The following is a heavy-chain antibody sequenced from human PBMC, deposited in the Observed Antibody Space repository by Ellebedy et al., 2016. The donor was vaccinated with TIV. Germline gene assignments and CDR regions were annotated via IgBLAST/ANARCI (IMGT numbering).Heavy chain of an antibody. D-gene: IGHD4-11*01. V-gene: IGHV3-7*04. CDR1: GPTFSRAW. CDR3: ARGATRSMTT. Sequence: PGGSLRLSWAASGPTFSRAWMSWVRQAPGKGLAWVASIKQVGSECYYVDSVMGRYTISRDNAKNSLFLQMNSLRADDTAVYFCARGATRSMTTWGQGTLVTVSS. CDR2: IKQVGSEC. J-gene: IGHJ5*02.